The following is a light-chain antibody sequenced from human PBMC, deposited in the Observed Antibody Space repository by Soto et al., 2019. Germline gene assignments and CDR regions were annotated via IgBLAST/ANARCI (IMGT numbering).Light chain of an antibody. Sequence: DIQMTQSPSTLSGSVGDRVTITCRASQTISSWLALYHQKPGKAPKLLIYDASTLERGVPSRFSGTGSGTEFTLTIDRLQPDDFATYYCQQYHTSSITFGQGTRLEIK. J-gene: IGKJ5*01. CDR2: DAS. CDR3: QQYHTSSIT. V-gene: IGKV1-5*01. CDR1: QTISSW.